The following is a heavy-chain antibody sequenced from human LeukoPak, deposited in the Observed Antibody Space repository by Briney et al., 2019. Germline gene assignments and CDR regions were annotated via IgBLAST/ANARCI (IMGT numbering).Heavy chain of an antibody. V-gene: IGHV4-30-2*01. D-gene: IGHD1-1*01. J-gene: IGHJ4*02. CDR3: ARGSPKLKYPIDY. CDR1: NDSITSGSYY. Sequence: SQTLSLTCTVSNDSITSGSYYWSWIRQPPGKGLEWIGYIYHSGSTYYNPPLKSRVTISLDRSKNQFSLKLSSVTAADTAVYYCARGSPKLKYPIDYWGQGTLVTVSS. CDR2: IYHSGST.